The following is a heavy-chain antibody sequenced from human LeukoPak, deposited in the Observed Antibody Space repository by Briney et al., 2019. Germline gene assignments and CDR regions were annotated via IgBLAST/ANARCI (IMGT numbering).Heavy chain of an antibody. V-gene: IGHV4-59*01. Sequence: SETLSLTCTVSGGSISSYYWGWIRQPPGKGLEWIGYIYYSGSTNYNPSLKSRVTISVDTSKNQFSLKLSSVTAADTAVYYCASLYDSYEDDAFDIWGQGTMVTVSS. CDR2: IYYSGST. CDR1: GGSISSYY. D-gene: IGHD3-22*01. J-gene: IGHJ3*02. CDR3: ASLYDSYEDDAFDI.